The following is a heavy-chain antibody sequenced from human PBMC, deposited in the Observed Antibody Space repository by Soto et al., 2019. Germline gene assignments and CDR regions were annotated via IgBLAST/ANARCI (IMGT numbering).Heavy chain of an antibody. CDR1: GGSVSDKTYY. J-gene: IGHJ4*02. CDR2: VYYSGTT. V-gene: IGHV4-61*01. CDR3: ARTTAVPNTLRSRYFFDY. Sequence: SETLSLTCSVSGGSVSDKTYYWSWIRQPPGKRLELIGYVYYSGTTNYNPSLKSRVTISVDLSKNRFSLRLSSVTTADTALYYCARTTAVPNTLRSRYFFDYWGQGTLVTVSS. D-gene: IGHD4-17*01.